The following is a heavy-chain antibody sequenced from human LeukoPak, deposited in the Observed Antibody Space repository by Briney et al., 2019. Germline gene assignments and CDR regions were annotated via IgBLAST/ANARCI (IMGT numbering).Heavy chain of an antibody. CDR2: ISYDGSNK. V-gene: IGHV3-30*04. J-gene: IGHJ3*02. CDR1: GFTFSSYA. CDR3: AKEATYYYAERRNDAFDI. D-gene: IGHD3-10*01. Sequence: PGRSLRLSCAASGFTFSSYAMHWVRQAPGKGLEWVAVISYDGSNKYYADSVKGRFTISRDNSKNTLYLQMNSLRAEDTAVYYCAKEATYYYAERRNDAFDIWGQGTMVTVSS.